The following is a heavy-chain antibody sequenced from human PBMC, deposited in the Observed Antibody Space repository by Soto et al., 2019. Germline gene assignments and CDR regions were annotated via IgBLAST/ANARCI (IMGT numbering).Heavy chain of an antibody. V-gene: IGHV1-18*01. CDR2: INAYNGNT. D-gene: IGHD3-10*01. CDR1: GYTFTSYG. CDR3: ARDPQYGSGRTNWFDP. Sequence: ASVKVSCKASGYTFTSYGISWVRQAPGQGLEWMGLINAYNGNTNYAQKLQGRVTMTTDTSTSTVYMELSSLRSEDTAVYYCARDPQYGSGRTNWFDPWGQGTLVTVSS. J-gene: IGHJ5*02.